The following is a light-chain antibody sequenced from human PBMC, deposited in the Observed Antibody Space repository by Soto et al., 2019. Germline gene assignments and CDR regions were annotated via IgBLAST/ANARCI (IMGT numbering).Light chain of an antibody. J-gene: IGKJ1*01. CDR2: AAS. V-gene: IGKV1-5*01. CDR3: QQYKSYLRT. Sequence: DIQMTQSPSSLSASVGDRVTITCRASQNINNYLHWYQQKPGKAPKLLIYAASTLESGVSSRFSGRGSGTEFTLTINSLQPEDFATYYCQQYKSYLRTFGQGTKVDIK. CDR1: QNINNY.